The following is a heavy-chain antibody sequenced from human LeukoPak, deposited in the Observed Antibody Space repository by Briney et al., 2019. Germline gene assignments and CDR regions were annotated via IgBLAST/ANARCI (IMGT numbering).Heavy chain of an antibody. D-gene: IGHD3-16*01. V-gene: IGHV3-73*01. CDR3: AGPSQGRVGEFDY. Sequence: PGGSLRLSCAASDFTLSGSGVHWVRQASGKGLEWIGRIRTKANNYATAYAASVKGRFTISRDDSRDTAYLQMNSLKTEDTAVYYCAGPSQGRVGEFDYWGQGTLATVSS. CDR2: IRTKANNYAT. J-gene: IGHJ4*02. CDR1: DFTLSGSG.